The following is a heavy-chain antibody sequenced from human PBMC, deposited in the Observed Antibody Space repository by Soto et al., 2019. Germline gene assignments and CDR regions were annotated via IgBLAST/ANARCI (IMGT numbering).Heavy chain of an antibody. J-gene: IGHJ4*02. CDR3: ARGTRYTYGYPLDY. CDR2: INHGGDT. D-gene: IGHD5-18*01. Sequence: QVQLQQWGAGLLKPSETLSLTCAVYGGSFSGYYWSWNRQPPGKGLEWIGEINHGGDTSYNPSLKGRVTISEDTSKKQLSLRLSSVTAADTAVYYCARGTRYTYGYPLDYWGQGTLVTVSS. V-gene: IGHV4-34*01. CDR1: GGSFSGYY.